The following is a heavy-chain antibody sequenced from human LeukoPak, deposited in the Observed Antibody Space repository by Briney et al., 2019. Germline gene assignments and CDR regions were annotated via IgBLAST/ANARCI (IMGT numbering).Heavy chain of an antibody. CDR2: INPSCGST. Sequence: GASVKVSCKASGYTFTSDYMHWVRQGPGQGLEWMGIINPSCGSTSYAQKFQGRVTMTRDTSTSTVYMELSSLRSEDTAVYYCARHSSYALYYFDYWGQGTLVTVS. V-gene: IGHV1-46*03. J-gene: IGHJ4*02. CDR1: GYTFTSDY. CDR3: ARHSSYALYYFDY. D-gene: IGHD2-2*01.